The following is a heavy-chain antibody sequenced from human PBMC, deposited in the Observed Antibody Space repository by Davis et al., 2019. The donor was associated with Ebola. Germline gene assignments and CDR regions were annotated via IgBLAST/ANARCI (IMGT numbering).Heavy chain of an antibody. CDR3: ARDNADIVATPNGDYITRSFDY. J-gene: IGHJ4*02. Sequence: PGGSLRLSCAASGFTFSSYSMNWVRQAPGKGLEWVSYISSSSSTIYYADSVKGRFTISRDNAKNSLYLQMNSLRDEDTAVYYCARDNADIVATPNGDYITRSFDYWGQGTLVTVSS. CDR1: GFTFSSYS. V-gene: IGHV3-48*02. D-gene: IGHD5-12*01. CDR2: ISSSSSTI.